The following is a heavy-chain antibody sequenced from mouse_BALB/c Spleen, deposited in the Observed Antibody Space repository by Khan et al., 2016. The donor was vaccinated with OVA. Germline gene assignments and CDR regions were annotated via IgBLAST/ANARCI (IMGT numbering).Heavy chain of an antibody. D-gene: IGHD1-2*01. CDR2: IFPNNGGT. Sequence: VQLQQSGPELVKPGASVKISCKASGYTFTDYNMDWVKQSHGESLEWIGYIFPNNGGTGYNQKFKNKATLTVDNSSSTAYMELRSLTSEDSAVYYCARSGYGSFAYWGQGTLVTVSA. CDR1: GYTFTDYN. CDR3: ARSGYGSFAY. V-gene: IGHV1S29*02. J-gene: IGHJ3*01.